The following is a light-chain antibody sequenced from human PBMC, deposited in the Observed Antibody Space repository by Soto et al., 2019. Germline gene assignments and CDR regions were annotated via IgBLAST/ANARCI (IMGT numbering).Light chain of an antibody. CDR1: NSNIGNNY. V-gene: IGLV1-51*01. CDR2: NNN. CDR3: GTRDSSRIGYV. J-gene: IGLJ1*01. Sequence: QSVLAQPPSVSAAPGQRVTISCSGSNSNIGNNYVSWYQQLPGTAPKLLIYNNNKRPSGIPDRLSGSKSGTSATLDITGLQTGDEADYYCGTRDSSRIGYVFGTGTKVTVL.